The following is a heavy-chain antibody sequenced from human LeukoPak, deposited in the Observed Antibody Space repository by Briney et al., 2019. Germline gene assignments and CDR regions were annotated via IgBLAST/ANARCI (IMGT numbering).Heavy chain of an antibody. CDR1: GGTFSSYA. J-gene: IGHJ4*02. V-gene: IGHV1-69*04. CDR2: IIPILGIA. Sequence: VASVKVSCKASGGTFSSYAISWVRQAPGQWLEWMGRIIPILGIANYAQKFQDRVTITADKSTSTAYMELSSLRSEDTAVYYCAQTHYYDSSGLDYWGQGTLVTVSS. CDR3: AQTHYYDSSGLDY. D-gene: IGHD3-22*01.